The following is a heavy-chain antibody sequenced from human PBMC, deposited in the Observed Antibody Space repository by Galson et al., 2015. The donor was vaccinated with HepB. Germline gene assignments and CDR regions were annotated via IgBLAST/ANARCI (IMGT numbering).Heavy chain of an antibody. V-gene: IGHV3-21*01. CDR1: GFTFSSYS. D-gene: IGHD6-19*01. CDR2: ISSSSSYI. CDR3: ARDRDSSGWYVPLPPRDLAFDI. J-gene: IGHJ3*02. Sequence: SLRLSCAASGFTFSSYSMNWVRQAPGKGLEWVSSISSSSSYIYYADSVKGRFTISRDNAKNSLYLQMNSLRAEDTAVYYCARDRDSSGWYVPLPPRDLAFDIWGQGTMVTVSS.